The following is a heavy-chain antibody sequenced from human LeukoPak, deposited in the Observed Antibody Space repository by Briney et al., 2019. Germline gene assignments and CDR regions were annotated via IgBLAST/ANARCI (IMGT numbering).Heavy chain of an antibody. Sequence: SETLSLTCAVSGGSISSSNWWSWVRQPPGKGLEWIGEIYHSGTTNYNPSLKSRVTISVDNSKNQFSLKLSSVTAADTAVYYCARTTEGGYTYDYFYYYYMDVWGKGTTVTISS. V-gene: IGHV4-4*02. CDR1: GGSISSSNW. D-gene: IGHD5-18*01. J-gene: IGHJ6*03. CDR3: ARTTEGGYTYDYFYYYYMDV. CDR2: IYHSGTT.